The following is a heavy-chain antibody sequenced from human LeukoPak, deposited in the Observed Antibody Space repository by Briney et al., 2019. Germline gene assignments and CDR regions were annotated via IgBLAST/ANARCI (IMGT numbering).Heavy chain of an antibody. D-gene: IGHD1-1*01. V-gene: IGHV1-2*02. CDR1: GYTFTGYY. CDR2: INPNSGGT. CDR3: ARAATSQLTRYYYYYMDV. J-gene: IGHJ6*03. Sequence: ASVKVSCKASGYTFTGYYMHWVRQAPGQGLEWMGWINPNSGGTNYAQKLQGRVTMTTDTSTSTAYMELSRLRSDDTAVYYCARAATSQLTRYYYYYMDVWGKGTTVTVSS.